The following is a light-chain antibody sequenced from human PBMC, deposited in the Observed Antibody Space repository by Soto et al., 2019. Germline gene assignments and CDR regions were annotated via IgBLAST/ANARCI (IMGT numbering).Light chain of an antibody. Sequence: DMVITQSPDSLTVSLGERATINCKSSQSVLSSSNNKNYLVWYQQKPGQPPKLLISWASTRESGVPDRFSGSGSGSNFTLTIISLQAEDLADYYCQQHYDSWTFGQGTKVESK. CDR3: QQHYDSWT. CDR2: WAS. V-gene: IGKV4-1*01. CDR1: QSVLSSSNNKNY. J-gene: IGKJ1*01.